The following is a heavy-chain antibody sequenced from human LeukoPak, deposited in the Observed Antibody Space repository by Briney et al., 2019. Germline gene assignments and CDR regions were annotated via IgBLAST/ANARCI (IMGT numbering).Heavy chain of an antibody. CDR1: GGSISSGGYS. J-gene: IGHJ4*02. CDR2: IYASGST. Sequence: SETLSLTCAVSGGSISSGGYSWSWIRQPAGKALEWIGRIYASGSTNYNPSLKSRVTISVDTSKNQFSLRLSSVTAADTAVYYCARDSKLRFCSSTSCYFDYWGQGTLVTVSS. D-gene: IGHD2-2*01. CDR3: ARDSKLRFCSSTSCYFDY. V-gene: IGHV4-61*02.